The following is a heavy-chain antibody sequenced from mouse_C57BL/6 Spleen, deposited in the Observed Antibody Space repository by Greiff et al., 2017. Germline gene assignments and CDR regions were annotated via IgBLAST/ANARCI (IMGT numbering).Heavy chain of an antibody. CDR2: IDPADSET. CDR1: GYTFTSYW. Sequence: QVQLQQPGAELVRPGSSVKLSCKASGYTFTSYWMHWVKQRPIQGLEWIGNIDPADSETHYNQKFKDKATLTVDKSSSTAYMQLSSLTSEDSAVYYCAKYYYDNAMDYWGQGTSVTVSS. J-gene: IGHJ4*01. D-gene: IGHD2-4*01. V-gene: IGHV1-52*01. CDR3: AKYYYDNAMDY.